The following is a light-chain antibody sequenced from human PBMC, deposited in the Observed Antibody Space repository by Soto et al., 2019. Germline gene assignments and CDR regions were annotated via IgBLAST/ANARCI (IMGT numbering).Light chain of an antibody. Sequence: DIQMTQSPSSLSASVGDRVTITCXASQSISYYLNWYQQKPGRAPRLLIYTTSSLQSGVPSKFSGSASGTDFTLTISSLQPEDFATYYCQQSYTTPWTFGQGTKVDIK. CDR1: QSISYY. V-gene: IGKV1-39*01. J-gene: IGKJ1*01. CDR3: QQSYTTPWT. CDR2: TTS.